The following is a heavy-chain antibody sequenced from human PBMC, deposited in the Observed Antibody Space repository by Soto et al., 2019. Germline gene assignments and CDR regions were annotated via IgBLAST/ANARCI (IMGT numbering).Heavy chain of an antibody. V-gene: IGHV3-23*01. CDR1: GFTFSSYA. CDR2: ISGSGGST. D-gene: IGHD7-27*01. CDR3: AKDQLPSWGLYYYYYGMDV. J-gene: IGHJ6*02. Sequence: EVQLLESGGGLVQPGGSLRLSCAASGFTFSSYAMSWVRQAPGKGLEWVSAISGSGGSTYYADSVKGRFTISRDNSKNTLYLQMNSLRAEDTAVYYCAKDQLPSWGLYYYYYGMDVWGQGTTVTVSS.